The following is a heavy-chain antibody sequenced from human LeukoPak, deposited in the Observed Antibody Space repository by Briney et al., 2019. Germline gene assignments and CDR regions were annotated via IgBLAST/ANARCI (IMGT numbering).Heavy chain of an antibody. CDR1: GFTFSSYA. D-gene: IGHD6-13*01. CDR2: ISSNGGST. J-gene: IGHJ4*02. V-gene: IGHV3-64D*06. CDR3: VKDHGYSSSWYFPY. Sequence: GGSLRLSCSASGFTFSSYAMHWVRQAPGKGLEYVSAISSNGGSTYYADSVKGRFTISRDNSKSTLYLQMSSLRAEDTAVYYCVKDHGYSSSWYFPYWGQGTLVTVSS.